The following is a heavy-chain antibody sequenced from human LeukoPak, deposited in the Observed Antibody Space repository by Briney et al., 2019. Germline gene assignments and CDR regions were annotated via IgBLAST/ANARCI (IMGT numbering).Heavy chain of an antibody. CDR1: GFDFSSNW. J-gene: IGHJ4*02. CDR3: ARRWRYSLDY. D-gene: IGHD4-11*01. CDR2: ISYDGSNK. Sequence: GGSLRLSCAASGFDFSSNWMHWVRQAPGKGLEWVAVISYDGSNKYYADSVKGRFTISRDNSKNTLYLQMNSLRAEDTAVYYCARRWRYSLDYWGQGTLVTVSS. V-gene: IGHV3-30-3*01.